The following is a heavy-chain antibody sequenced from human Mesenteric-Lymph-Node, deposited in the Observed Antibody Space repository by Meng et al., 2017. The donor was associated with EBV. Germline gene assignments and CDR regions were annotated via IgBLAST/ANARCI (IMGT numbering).Heavy chain of an antibody. J-gene: IGHJ4*02. CDR1: GGPLSSHP. V-gene: IGHV1-69*06. D-gene: IGHD4-11*01. Sequence: QVQLGQSGAGVKKPGSSVKVSCKASGGPLSSHPISWVRQAPGQGLEWMGGITPVFTKANYAQKFQGRVTITADRSTSTVYMELSALISDDTAVYYCAREAVTRDFDSWGQGTLVTVSS. CDR3: AREAVTRDFDS. CDR2: ITPVFTKA.